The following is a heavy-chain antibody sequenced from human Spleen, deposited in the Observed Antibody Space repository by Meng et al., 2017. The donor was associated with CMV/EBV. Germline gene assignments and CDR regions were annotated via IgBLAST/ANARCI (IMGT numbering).Heavy chain of an antibody. D-gene: IGHD3-3*01. CDR1: GFTFTSYA. J-gene: IGHJ6*02. V-gene: IGHV3-30*04. CDR3: ARDRVSTITLFGVVNDYYGMDV. Sequence: GGSLRLSCAASGFTFTSYALHWVRQAPGKGLEWVTLISYDGSNKYYADSVKGRFTISRDNSKNTLYLQMNSLRAEDTGVYFCARDRVSTITLFGVVNDYYGMDVWGQGTTVTVSS. CDR2: ISYDGSNK.